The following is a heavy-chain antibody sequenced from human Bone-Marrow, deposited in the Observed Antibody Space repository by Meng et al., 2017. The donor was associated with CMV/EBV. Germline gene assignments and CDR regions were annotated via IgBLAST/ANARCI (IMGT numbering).Heavy chain of an antibody. CDR2: ICNSATT. Sequence: FTSYGNYYCGWIPQHPVKGLACIGSICNSATTYYYPSLKIRVTISVDTYTNQFHLKLLSVTAADTAIYSCARDRGCSSASCLSFVYWGQGTLVTVSS. CDR1: FTSYGNYY. D-gene: IGHD2-2*01. CDR3: ARDRGCSSASCLSFVY. J-gene: IGHJ4*02. V-gene: IGHV4-39*06.